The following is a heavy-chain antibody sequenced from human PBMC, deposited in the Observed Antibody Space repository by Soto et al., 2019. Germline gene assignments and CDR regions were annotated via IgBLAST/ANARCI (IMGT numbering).Heavy chain of an antibody. CDR3: ARRIPFGYGMDV. D-gene: IGHD2-21*01. J-gene: IGHJ6*02. CDR2: ITSNGGNT. Sequence: EVQLVESGGGLVQPGGSLRLSCAASGFTFSSYAMHWVGQAPGKGLEYVSAITSNGGNTDYASSVKGRFTISRDNSKNTRYLQMGSLSAEDMAVYYCARRIPFGYGMDVWGQGTTVTVSS. V-gene: IGHV3-64*01. CDR1: GFTFSSYA.